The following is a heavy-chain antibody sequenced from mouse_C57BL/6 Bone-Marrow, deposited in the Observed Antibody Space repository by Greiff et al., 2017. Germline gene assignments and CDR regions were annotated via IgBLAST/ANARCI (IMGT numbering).Heavy chain of an antibody. CDR2: INSDGGST. Sequence: EVQVVESGGGLVQPGESLKLSCESNEYEFPSHDMSWVRKTPEKRLELVAAINSDGGSTYYPDNMERRFIISRDNTKKTLYLQMSSLRSEDTALYYCARGDYDGYWYFDVWGTGTTVTVSS. CDR1: EYEFPSHD. CDR3: ARGDYDGYWYFDV. D-gene: IGHD2-4*01. V-gene: IGHV5-2*01. J-gene: IGHJ1*03.